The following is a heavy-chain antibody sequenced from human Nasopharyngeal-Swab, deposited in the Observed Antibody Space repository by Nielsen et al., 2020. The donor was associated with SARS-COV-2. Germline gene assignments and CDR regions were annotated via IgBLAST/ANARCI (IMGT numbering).Heavy chain of an antibody. CDR2: IYYSVST. Sequence: RQAPGKGLEWIGSIYYSVSTYYNPSLKSRVTISVDTSKNQFSLRLSSVTAADTAVYYCASLGKDNSDWSDYWGQGTLVTVSS. D-gene: IGHD6-19*01. J-gene: IGHJ4*02. V-gene: IGHV4-39*01. CDR3: ASLGKDNSDWSDY.